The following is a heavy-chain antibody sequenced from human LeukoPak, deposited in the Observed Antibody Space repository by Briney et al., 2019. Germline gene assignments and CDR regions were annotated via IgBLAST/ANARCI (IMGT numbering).Heavy chain of an antibody. CDR1: GYSFTGYY. CDR3: ARVRYYDSSGYYRPDDALDI. Sequence: ASVKVSCKASGYSFTGYYMHWVRQAPGQGLEWMGWINPNSGGTNYAQKFQGRVTMTRDTSISTAYMELSRLRSDDTAVYYCARVRYYDSSGYYRPDDALDIWGQGTMVTVSS. J-gene: IGHJ3*02. D-gene: IGHD3-22*01. V-gene: IGHV1-2*02. CDR2: INPNSGGT.